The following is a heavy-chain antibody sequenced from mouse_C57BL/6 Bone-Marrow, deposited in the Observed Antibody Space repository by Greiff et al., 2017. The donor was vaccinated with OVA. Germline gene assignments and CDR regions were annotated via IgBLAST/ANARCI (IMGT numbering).Heavy chain of an antibody. CDR3: ARNGDSYGSSPAWFAY. CDR1: GFSLTSYG. V-gene: IGHV2-2*02. J-gene: IGHJ3*01. D-gene: IGHD1-1*01. Sequence: VKLMESGPGLVQPSQSLSITCTVSGFSLTSYGVHWVRQSPGKGLEWLGVIWSGGSTDYNAAFISRLSISKDNSKSQVFFKMNSLQANDTARYYCARNGDSYGSSPAWFAYWGQGTLVTVSA. CDR2: IWSGGST.